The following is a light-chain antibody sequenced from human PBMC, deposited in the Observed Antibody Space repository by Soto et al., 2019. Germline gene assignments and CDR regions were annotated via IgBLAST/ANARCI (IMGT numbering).Light chain of an antibody. CDR3: QQYDKWPRT. CDR2: GAS. V-gene: IGKV3-15*01. Sequence: EIVLTQSPGTLSLSPGERATFSCRSSQSVKNSYLAWYQQKPGQAPRLLIYGASTRATGVPARFSGSGSGTEFTLTISNLQSEDFAVYHCQQYDKWPRTFGQGTKVDIK. J-gene: IGKJ1*01. CDR1: QSVKNSY.